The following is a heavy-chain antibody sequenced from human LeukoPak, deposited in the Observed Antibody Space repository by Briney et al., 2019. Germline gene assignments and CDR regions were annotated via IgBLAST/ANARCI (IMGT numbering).Heavy chain of an antibody. J-gene: IGHJ4*02. D-gene: IGHD2-2*01. CDR2: ISAYNGNT. V-gene: IGHV1-18*01. CDR1: GYTFTTYD. Sequence: ASVKVSCKASGYTFTTYDINWVRQAPGQGLEWMGRISAYNGNTNYEQKLQGRVTMTTDTSTRTAYMELRSLRSDDTAVYYCAREDTRRGSRGYFDYWGQGTLVTVSS. CDR3: AREDTRRGSRGYFDY.